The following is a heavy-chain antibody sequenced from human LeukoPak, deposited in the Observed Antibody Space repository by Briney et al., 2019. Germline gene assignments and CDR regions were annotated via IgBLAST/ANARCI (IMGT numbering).Heavy chain of an antibody. CDR2: ITGGGRT. D-gene: IGHD2-21*01. CDR1: GFTFSDYA. V-gene: IGHV3-23*01. J-gene: IGHJ4*02. Sequence: GGSLRLSCAASGFTFSDYAMSWVRQAPGKGPEWVSAITGGGRTYYADSVKGRFTISRDSSKSTLYLQMNSLRAEDTAIYYCAKRGYYYCGALRAPFEYWGQGTLVTVSS. CDR3: AKRGYYYCGALRAPFEY.